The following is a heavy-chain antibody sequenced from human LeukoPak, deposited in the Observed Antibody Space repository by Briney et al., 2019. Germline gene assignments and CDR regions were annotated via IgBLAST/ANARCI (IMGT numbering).Heavy chain of an antibody. V-gene: IGHV4-34*01. D-gene: IGHD1-7*01. J-gene: IGHJ6*03. Sequence: SETLSLTCAVYGRSFSNCYWRWIRQPPGKGLEWIGEINDSGRTNYNPSLMSRVTVSVDTSKNQFSLRLTSVTATDTAVYYCARRWNYGRNYYIDVWGKGATVSVSS. CDR2: INDSGRT. CDR3: ARRWNYGRNYYIDV. CDR1: GRSFSNCY.